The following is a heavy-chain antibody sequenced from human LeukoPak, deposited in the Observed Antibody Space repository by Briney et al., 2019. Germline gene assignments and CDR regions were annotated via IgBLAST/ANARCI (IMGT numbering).Heavy chain of an antibody. CDR2: IYTSGST. CDR1: GGSISSGSYY. CDR3: ARISGSYYGYYYYYMDV. V-gene: IGHV4-61*02. D-gene: IGHD1-26*01. J-gene: IGHJ6*03. Sequence: TSETLSLTCTVSGGSISSGSYYWSWIRQPAGKGLEWIGRIYTSGSTNYNPSLKSRVTISVDTSKNQFSLKLSSVTAADTAVYYCARISGSYYGYYYYYMDVWGKGTTVTVSS.